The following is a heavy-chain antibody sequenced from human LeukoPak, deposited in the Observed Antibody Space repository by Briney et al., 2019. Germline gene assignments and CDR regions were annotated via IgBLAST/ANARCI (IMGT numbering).Heavy chain of an antibody. CDR3: ARDYSKGAAAATRYYYYYGMDV. J-gene: IGHJ6*04. CDR2: INPSGGST. CDR1: GYTFTSYY. D-gene: IGHD6-13*01. Sequence: ASVKVSCKASGYTFTSYYMHWVRQAPGQGLEWMGIINPSGGSTSYAQKFQGRVTMTRDTSTSTVYMELSSLRSEDTAVYYCARDYSKGAAAATRYYYYYGMDVCGKGTTVTVSS. V-gene: IGHV1-46*01.